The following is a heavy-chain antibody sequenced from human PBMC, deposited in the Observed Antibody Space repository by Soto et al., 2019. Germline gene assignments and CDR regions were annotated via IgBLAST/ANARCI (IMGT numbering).Heavy chain of an antibody. CDR3: AKDRIVVVPAAIED. V-gene: IGHV3-23*01. J-gene: IGHJ4*02. Sequence: PGGSLRLSCAASGFTFSSYAMSWVRQAPGKGLEWVSAISGSGGSTYYADSVKGRFTISRDNSKNTLYLQMNSLRAEDTVVYYCAKDRIVVVPAAIEDWGQGTLVTVSS. D-gene: IGHD2-2*01. CDR1: GFTFSSYA. CDR2: ISGSGGST.